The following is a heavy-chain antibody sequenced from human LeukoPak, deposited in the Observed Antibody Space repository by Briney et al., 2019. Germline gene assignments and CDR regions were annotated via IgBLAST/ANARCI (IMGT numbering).Heavy chain of an antibody. CDR3: AKSEHWAPDY. D-gene: IGHD7-27*01. CDR2: ISGSAGST. Sequence: GGSLRLPCAASGFTFSSYAMSWVRQAPGKGLEWVSAISGSAGSTYYADSVKGRFTISRDNSKNTLYLQMNSLRAEDTAVYYCAKSEHWAPDYWGQGTLVTVSS. V-gene: IGHV3-23*01. J-gene: IGHJ4*02. CDR1: GFTFSSYA.